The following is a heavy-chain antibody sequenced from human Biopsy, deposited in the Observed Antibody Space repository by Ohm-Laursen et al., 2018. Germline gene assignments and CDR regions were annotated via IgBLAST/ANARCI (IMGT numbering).Heavy chain of an antibody. CDR2: IYGGGFGT. D-gene: IGHD3-10*01. CDR1: GFTFSDYA. V-gene: IGHV3-23*01. CDR3: AKFEGDPTPSYYFDY. Sequence: SLRLSCTASGFTFSDYAMSWVRQAPGKRLEWVAGIYGGGFGTYYAGSVKGRFSISRDNSENTLYLHMNSLRAEDTAVYFCAKFEGDPTPSYYFDYWGQGTLVTVSS. J-gene: IGHJ4*02.